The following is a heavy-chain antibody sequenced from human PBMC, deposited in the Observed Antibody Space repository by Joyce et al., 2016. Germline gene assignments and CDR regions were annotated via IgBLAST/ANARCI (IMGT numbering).Heavy chain of an antibody. Sequence: QITLKESAPTLLIPTQTLALTCTFSGFSLTTNGVGVRWIRQTPGKALEWLALIFWDDDKRYSTSLKRRLTTTKDTSKNQVVLTMTNMDPVDTATYYGSHFFYGVDGWGQGTTVTVSS. CDR3: SHFFYGVDG. J-gene: IGHJ6*02. CDR1: GFSLTTNGVG. CDR2: IFWDDDK. V-gene: IGHV2-5*02.